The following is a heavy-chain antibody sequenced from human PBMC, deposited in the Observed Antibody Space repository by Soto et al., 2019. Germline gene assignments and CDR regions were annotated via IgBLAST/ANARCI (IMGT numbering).Heavy chain of an antibody. CDR2: ISSSSSYI. J-gene: IGHJ3*02. Sequence: GGSLILSCAASGFTFSSYSMNWVRQAPGKGLEWVSSISSSSSYIYYADSVKGRFTISRDNAKNSLYLQMNSLRAEDTAVYYCALPFPLLLWFGELTPSDAFDIWGQGTMVTVSS. D-gene: IGHD3-10*01. CDR3: ALPFPLLLWFGELTPSDAFDI. V-gene: IGHV3-21*01. CDR1: GFTFSSYS.